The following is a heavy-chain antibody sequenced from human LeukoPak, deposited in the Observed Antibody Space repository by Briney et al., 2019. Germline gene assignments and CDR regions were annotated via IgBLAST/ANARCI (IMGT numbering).Heavy chain of an antibody. V-gene: IGHV3-66*01. CDR3: ARDRGSSSFPGY. D-gene: IGHD6-13*01. CDR2: IYSGGST. CDR1: GFTVSSNY. J-gene: IGHJ4*02. Sequence: PGGSLRLSCAASGFTVSSNYMSWVRQAPGKGLEWVSVIYSGGSTYYADSVKGRFTISRDNSKNTLYRQMNSLRAEDTAVYYCARDRGSSSFPGYWGQGTLVTVSS.